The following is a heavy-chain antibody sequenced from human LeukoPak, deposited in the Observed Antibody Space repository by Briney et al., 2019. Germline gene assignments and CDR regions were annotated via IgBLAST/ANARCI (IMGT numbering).Heavy chain of an antibody. CDR2: IYYSGSP. J-gene: IGHJ4*02. CDR1: GGSISSSSYY. V-gene: IGHV4-39*01. D-gene: IGHD2-21*02. CDR3: ARLYCGGDCYLSSFDY. Sequence: PSDTLSLTCTVSGGSISSSSYYWGWIRQPPGEGLEWIGSIYYSGSPYYNPSLKIRVTISVDTSKNQFSLKLSSVTAADTAVYYCARLYCGGDCYLSSFDYWGQGTLVTVSS.